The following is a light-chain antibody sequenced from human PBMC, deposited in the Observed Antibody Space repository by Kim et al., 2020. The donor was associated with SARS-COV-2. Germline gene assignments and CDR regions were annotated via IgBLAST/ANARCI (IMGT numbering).Light chain of an antibody. CDR2: SNN. CDR1: SSNIGSNY. CDR3: AAWDDSLSGWV. J-gene: IGLJ3*02. V-gene: IGLV1-47*02. Sequence: QPVLTQPPSASGTPGQRVTISCSGSSSNIGSNYVYWHQQLPGTAPKLLIYSNNQRPSGVPDRFSGSKSGTSASLAISGLRSEDEADYYCAAWDDSLSGWVFGGGTQLTVL.